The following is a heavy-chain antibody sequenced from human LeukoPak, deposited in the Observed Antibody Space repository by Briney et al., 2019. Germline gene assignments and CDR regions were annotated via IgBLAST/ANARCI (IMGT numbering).Heavy chain of an antibody. V-gene: IGHV4-59*01. D-gene: IGHD5-24*01. CDR3: ARDRDGYNGGAFDI. CDR1: GGSISSYY. CDR2: IYYSGST. Sequence: SETLSLTCTVSGGSISSYYWSWIRQPPGKGPEWIGYIYYSGSTNYNPSLESRVTISVDTSKNQFSLKLSSVTAADTAVYYCARDRDGYNGGAFDIWGQGTMVTVSS. J-gene: IGHJ3*02.